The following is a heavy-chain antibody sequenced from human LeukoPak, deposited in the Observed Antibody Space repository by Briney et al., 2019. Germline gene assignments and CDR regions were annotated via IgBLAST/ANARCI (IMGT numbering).Heavy chain of an antibody. CDR2: IYGSGST. Sequence: PSETLSLTCTVSGGSIRSSYHYWGWIRQPPGKGLEWIVSIYGSGSTSYNPSLKSRVTISVDTSKNQLSLKLSSVTAADTAVYYCARGGGYGRSQYNWFDPWGQGTLVTVSS. D-gene: IGHD5-12*01. CDR1: GGSIRSSYHY. CDR3: ARGGGYGRSQYNWFDP. J-gene: IGHJ5*02. V-gene: IGHV4-39*01.